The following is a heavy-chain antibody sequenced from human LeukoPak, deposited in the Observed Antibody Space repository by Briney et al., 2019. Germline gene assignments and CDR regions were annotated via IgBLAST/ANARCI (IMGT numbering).Heavy chain of an antibody. CDR3: AMGIAVAGMYYYGMDV. V-gene: IGHV1-69*13. CDR1: GYTFTSYY. D-gene: IGHD6-19*01. J-gene: IGHJ6*02. CDR2: IIPIFGTA. Sequence: GASVKVSCKASGYTFTSYYMHWVRQAPGQGLEWMGGIIPIFGTANYAQKFQGRVTITADESTSTAYMELSSLRSEDTAVYYCAMGIAVAGMYYYGMDVWGQGTTVTVSS.